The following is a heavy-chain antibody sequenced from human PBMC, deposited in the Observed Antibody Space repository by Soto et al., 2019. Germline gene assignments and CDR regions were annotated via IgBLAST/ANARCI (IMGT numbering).Heavy chain of an antibody. Sequence: SETLSLTCTVSGGSISSGDYYWSWIRQPPGKGLEWIGYIYYSGSTYYNPSLKSRVTISVDTSKNQFSLKLSSVTAADTAVYYCARDCSRYCSGGSCPTYYYYGMDVWGQGTTVTVSS. CDR3: ARDCSRYCSGGSCPTYYYYGMDV. CDR1: GGSISSGDYY. D-gene: IGHD2-15*01. V-gene: IGHV4-30-4*01. CDR2: IYYSGST. J-gene: IGHJ6*02.